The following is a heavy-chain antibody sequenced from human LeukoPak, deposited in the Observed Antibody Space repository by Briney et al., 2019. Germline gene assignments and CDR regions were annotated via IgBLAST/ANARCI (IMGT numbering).Heavy chain of an antibody. D-gene: IGHD3-10*01. J-gene: IGHJ4*02. V-gene: IGHV3-15*01. Sequence: GGSLRLSCAASGFTFSNAWMSWVRQAPGKGLEWVGQIKTKTDGGTTESAATVKGRFTISRDDSKNTLYLQMNSLKIEDTAMYYCTPPYGSGNYYWGQGTLVTVSS. CDR2: IKTKTDGGTT. CDR1: GFTFSNAW. CDR3: TPPYGSGNYY.